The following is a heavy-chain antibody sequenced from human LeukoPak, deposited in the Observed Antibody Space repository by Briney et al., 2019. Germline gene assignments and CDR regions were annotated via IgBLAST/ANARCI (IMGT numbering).Heavy chain of an antibody. CDR2: IYYSGST. CDR1: GGSISSGGYY. CDR3: ARYNYYGDSRVRQFDP. D-gene: IGHD4-17*01. Sequence: RPSQTLSLTCTVSGGSISSGGYYWSWIRQHPGKGLEWIGYIYYSGSTYYNPSLKSRVTISVDTSKNQFSLKLSSVTAADTAVYYCARYNYYGDSRVRQFDPWGQGTLVTVSS. V-gene: IGHV4-31*03. J-gene: IGHJ5*02.